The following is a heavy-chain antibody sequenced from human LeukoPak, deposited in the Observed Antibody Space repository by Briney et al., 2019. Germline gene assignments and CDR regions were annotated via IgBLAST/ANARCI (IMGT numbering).Heavy chain of an antibody. Sequence: PSQTLSLTCTVSAGSISSGGYYWSWIRQHPGKGLEWIWHIHYSGSTYYNPSLQSRVTISPDTSKNQFSLKLNSVTAADTAVYYCAGRGDAYKTGYWGQGTLVTVSS. D-gene: IGHD5-24*01. CDR1: AGSISSGGYY. V-gene: IGHV4-31*03. J-gene: IGHJ4*02. CDR3: AGRGDAYKTGY. CDR2: IHYSGST.